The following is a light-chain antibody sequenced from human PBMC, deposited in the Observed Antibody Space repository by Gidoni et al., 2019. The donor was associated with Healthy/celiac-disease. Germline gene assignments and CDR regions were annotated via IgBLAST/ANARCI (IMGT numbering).Light chain of an antibody. CDR2: GAS. CDR1: QSVSSN. J-gene: IGKJ4*01. Sequence: IVTTQSPATLSVSPGERATLSCRASQSVSSNLAWYQQKPGQAPRLLIHGASTRATGSPARFSGSGSGTEFTLTISSLQSEDFAVYYCQQYNNWLTFGGGTKVEIK. V-gene: IGKV3-15*01. CDR3: QQYNNWLT.